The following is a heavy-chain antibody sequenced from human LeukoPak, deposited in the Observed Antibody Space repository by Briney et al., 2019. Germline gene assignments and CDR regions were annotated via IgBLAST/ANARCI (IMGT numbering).Heavy chain of an antibody. J-gene: IGHJ6*03. CDR3: ARERGGYYMDV. D-gene: IGHD3-10*01. V-gene: IGHV3-48*04. CDR2: ISSGRNTI. CDR1: GFTFTSDG. Sequence: PGGSLRLSCAASGFTFTSDGMNWVRQAPGKGLEWVSYISSGRNTIYYADSVKGRFTISRDNAKNSLYLQMNGLRAEDTAVYYCARERGGYYMDVWGIGTTVTVSS.